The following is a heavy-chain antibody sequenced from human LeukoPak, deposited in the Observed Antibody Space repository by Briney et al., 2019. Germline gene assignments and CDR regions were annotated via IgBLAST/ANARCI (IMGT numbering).Heavy chain of an antibody. V-gene: IGHV4-61*01. CDR3: ARDYCSSTSCYYYYGMDV. CDR1: GVSVSSGSYY. Sequence: PSETLSLTCTVSGVSVSSGSYYWSWIRQPPGKGLEWIGYIYYSGSTNYNPSLKSRVTISVDTSKNQFSLKLSSVTAADTAVYYCARDYCSSTSCYYYYGMDVWGQGTTVTVSS. D-gene: IGHD2-2*01. CDR2: IYYSGST. J-gene: IGHJ6*02.